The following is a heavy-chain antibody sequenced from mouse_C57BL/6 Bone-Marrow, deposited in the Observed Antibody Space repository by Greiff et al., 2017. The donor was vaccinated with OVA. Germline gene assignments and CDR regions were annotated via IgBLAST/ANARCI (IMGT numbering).Heavy chain of an antibody. CDR2: IYPRSGNT. J-gene: IGHJ3*01. CDR1: GYTFTSYG. D-gene: IGHD1-1*01. CDR3: ARHPYGSRWDGFAY. V-gene: IGHV1-81*01. Sequence: VQLQQSGAELARPGASVKLSCKVSGYTFTSYGISRVKQRTGQGLEWIGVIYPRSGNTYYNEKFKGKATLTADKSSSTAYMELRSLTSEDAAVYFCARHPYGSRWDGFAYWGQGTLVTVSA.